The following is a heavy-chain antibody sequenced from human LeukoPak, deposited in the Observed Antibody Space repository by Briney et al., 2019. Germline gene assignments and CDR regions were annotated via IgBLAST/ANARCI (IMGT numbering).Heavy chain of an antibody. D-gene: IGHD2-2*01. CDR1: GGSISSSSYY. V-gene: IGHV4-39*01. Sequence: MSSETLSLTCTVSGGSISSSSYYWGWIRQPPGKGLEWIGSIYYSGSTYYNPSLKSRVTISVDTSKNQFSLKLSSVTAADTAVYYCARQLGYCSSTSCYADKVDYWGQGTPVTVSS. J-gene: IGHJ4*02. CDR2: IYYSGST. CDR3: ARQLGYCSSTSCYADKVDY.